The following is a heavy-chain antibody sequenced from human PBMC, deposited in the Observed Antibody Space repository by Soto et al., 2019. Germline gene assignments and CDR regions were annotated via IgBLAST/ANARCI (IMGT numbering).Heavy chain of an antibody. CDR1: GYTFRNYG. CDR2: ISPYNGNT. V-gene: IGHV1-18*01. CDR3: ARDLVSGSDFWRAYNGGYFDY. J-gene: IGHJ4*02. Sequence: QVQLVQSGAEVQRPGASVKVSCKASGYTFRNYGITWVRQAPGQGLEWMAWISPYNGNTNYAQDLQGRVTMTTDTSTSTAYMELRSLTSEDTAMYYGARDLVSGSDFWRAYNGGYFDYWGQGTLVTVSS. D-gene: IGHD3-3*01.